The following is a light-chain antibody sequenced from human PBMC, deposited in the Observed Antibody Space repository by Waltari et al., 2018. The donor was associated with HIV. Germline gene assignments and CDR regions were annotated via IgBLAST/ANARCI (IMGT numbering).Light chain of an antibody. V-gene: IGLV2-14*01. CDR3: SSYRNSRTWV. CDR2: EVS. J-gene: IGLJ3*02. Sequence: QSALTQPASVSGSPGQRITISCPGTNSDIGVYNFFSWYQQHPGKAPKLIIFEVSNRPSGVSDRFSGSKSGNTASLTISGLQAEDEADYYCSSYRNSRTWVFGGGTKLTVL. CDR1: NSDIGVYNF.